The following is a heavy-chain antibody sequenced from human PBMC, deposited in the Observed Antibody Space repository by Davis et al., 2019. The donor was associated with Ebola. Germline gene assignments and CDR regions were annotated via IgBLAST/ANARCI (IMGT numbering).Heavy chain of an antibody. CDR2: INTNTGNP. D-gene: IGHD3-10*01. V-gene: IGHV7-4-1*02. CDR1: GYTFSKYA. CDR3: ARDRGNFDY. Sequence: AASVKVSCKASGYTFSKYAMNWVRQAPGQGLEWMGWINTNTGNPTYAQGFTGRFVFSLDTSVSTTYLQISSLKAEDTAIYYCARDRGNFDYWGQGTLVTVSS. J-gene: IGHJ4*02.